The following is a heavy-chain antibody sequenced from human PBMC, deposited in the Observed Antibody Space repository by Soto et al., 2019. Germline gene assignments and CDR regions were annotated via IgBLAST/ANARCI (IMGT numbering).Heavy chain of an antibody. D-gene: IGHD3-16*02. Sequence: GGSLRLSCAASGFTFSSYAMHWVRQAPGKGLEWVAVISYDGSNKYYADSVKGRFTISRDNSKNTLYLQMNSLRAEDTAVYYCARDLMITFGGVIVEYYFDYWGQGTLVTVSS. CDR1: GFTFSSYA. CDR3: ARDLMITFGGVIVEYYFDY. V-gene: IGHV3-30-3*01. CDR2: ISYDGSNK. J-gene: IGHJ4*02.